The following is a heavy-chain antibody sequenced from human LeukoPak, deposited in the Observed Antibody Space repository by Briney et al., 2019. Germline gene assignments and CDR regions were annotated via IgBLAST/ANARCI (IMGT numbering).Heavy chain of an antibody. Sequence: SVKVSCKASGGTFSSYAISWVRQAPGQGLEWMGGIIPIFGTANYAQKFQGRVTMTADTSTSTAYMELSSLRSEDTAVYYCARVGGYGEYDPWGQGTLVTVSS. V-gene: IGHV1-69*06. CDR2: IIPIFGTA. CDR3: ARVGGYGEYDP. D-gene: IGHD4-17*01. CDR1: GGTFSSYA. J-gene: IGHJ5*02.